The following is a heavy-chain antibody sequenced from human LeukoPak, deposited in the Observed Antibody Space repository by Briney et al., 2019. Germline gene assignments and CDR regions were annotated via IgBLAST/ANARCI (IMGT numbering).Heavy chain of an antibody. V-gene: IGHV3-21*01. CDR1: GFTFSSYG. CDR3: ARVGTMIVAAYYFDY. CDR2: ISSSSSYI. J-gene: IGHJ4*02. D-gene: IGHD3-22*01. Sequence: AGGSLRLSCAASGFTFSSYGMHWVRQAPGKGLEWVSSISSSSSYIYYADSVKGRFTISRDNAKNSLYLQMNSLRAEDTAVYYCARVGTMIVAAYYFDYWGQGTLVTVSS.